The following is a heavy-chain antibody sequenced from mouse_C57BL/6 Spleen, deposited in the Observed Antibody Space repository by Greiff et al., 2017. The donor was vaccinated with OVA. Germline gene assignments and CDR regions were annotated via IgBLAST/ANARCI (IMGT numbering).Heavy chain of an antibody. Sequence: VQLKESGAELARPGASVKMSCKASGYTFTSYTMHWVKQRPGQGLEWIGYINPSSGYTKYNQKFKDKATLTADKSSSTAYMQLSSLTSEDSAVYYCTRSRNSNFWYFDVWGTGTTVTVSS. J-gene: IGHJ1*03. CDR1: GYTFTSYT. V-gene: IGHV1-4*01. D-gene: IGHD2-5*01. CDR2: INPSSGYT. CDR3: TRSRNSNFWYFDV.